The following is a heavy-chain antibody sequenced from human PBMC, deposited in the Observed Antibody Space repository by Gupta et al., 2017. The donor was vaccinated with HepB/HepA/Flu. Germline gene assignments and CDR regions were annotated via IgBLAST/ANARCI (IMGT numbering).Heavy chain of an antibody. CDR2: IWNDGSKK. D-gene: IGHD2-15*01. CDR1: GSPFPSDA. CDR3: ARTYCTGPSCYGPMDY. V-gene: IGHV3-33*01. J-gene: IGHJ4*02. Sequence: QVQLVESGGGVVQPGRSLRLSCAASGSPFPSDAIHWVRQAPGKGLEWVAVIWNDGSKKLYADSVRGRFTISRDNYRNTVYLQVNSLRDDDTAVYFCARTYCTGPSCYGPMDYWGQGTLVTVSS.